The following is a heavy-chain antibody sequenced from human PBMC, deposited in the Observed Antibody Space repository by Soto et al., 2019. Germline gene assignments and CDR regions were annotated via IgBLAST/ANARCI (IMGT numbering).Heavy chain of an antibody. J-gene: IGHJ4*02. Sequence: GESLKISCEGAGYNFNTYWIGWVRQMPGNGLEWMALIYPGDSDTRYSPSFEGHVTLSVDRSISTAYLQWSSLKASDTAIYYCATSTVSYVDIVSSTTRGYFDHWGQGTLVTVSS. CDR2: IYPGDSDT. D-gene: IGHD5-12*01. V-gene: IGHV5-51*01. CDR1: GYNFNTYW. CDR3: ATSTVSYVDIVSSTTRGYFDH.